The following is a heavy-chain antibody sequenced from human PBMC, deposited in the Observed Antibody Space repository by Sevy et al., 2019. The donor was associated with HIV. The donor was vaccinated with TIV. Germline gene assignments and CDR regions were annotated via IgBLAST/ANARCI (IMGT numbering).Heavy chain of an antibody. V-gene: IGHV3-33*01. CDR3: VRESPSDWYLDS. Sequence: GGSLRLSCAASGFTFSNYNMHWVRQAPGKGLEWVAAIWFDGNKKYYEDSVKGRFTIFRDNSKSTQYLQMSSLRADDTAVYYCVRESPSDWYLDSWGLGTLVTVSS. CDR2: IWFDGNKK. D-gene: IGHD2-2*01. J-gene: IGHJ4*02. CDR1: GFTFSNYN.